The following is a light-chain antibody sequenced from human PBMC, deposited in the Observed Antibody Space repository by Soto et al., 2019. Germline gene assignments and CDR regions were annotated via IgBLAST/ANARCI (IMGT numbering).Light chain of an antibody. V-gene: IGLV1-40*01. CDR3: QSYDSGLSASV. J-gene: IGLJ3*02. CDR1: NSNIGSGYG. Sequence: QLVLTQPPSVSGAPGQRVTISCTGSNSNIGSGYGLHWYQQLPGIAPKLLIYGDNNRPSGVSDRFSGSTSGNSASLAITGLQSEDEADYYCQSYDSGLSASVFGGGTQLTVL. CDR2: GDN.